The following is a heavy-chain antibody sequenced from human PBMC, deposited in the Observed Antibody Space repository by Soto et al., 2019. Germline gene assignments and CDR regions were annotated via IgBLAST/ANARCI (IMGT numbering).Heavy chain of an antibody. D-gene: IGHD4-17*01. CDR2: IYYSGST. CDR3: SRVGGYYGDYPNFDY. CDR1: GGSISPYY. Sequence: XATLSLTCTISGGSISPYYWSWIRQPAGKGLEWLGNIYYSGSTNYNPSRKSRVTMSVDTSKNLFSLKLTSVTAADTAVYFCSRVGGYYGDYPNFDYWGQGTLVTVSS. J-gene: IGHJ4*02. V-gene: IGHV4-59*01.